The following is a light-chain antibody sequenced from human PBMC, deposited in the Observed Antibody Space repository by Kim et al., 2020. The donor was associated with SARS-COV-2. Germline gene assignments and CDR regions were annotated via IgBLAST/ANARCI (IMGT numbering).Light chain of an antibody. CDR3: QQRSNWPWT. Sequence: EIVLTQSPATLSLSPGERATLSCRASQSVSSYLASYQQKPGQAPRLLIYDASNRATGIPARFSGSGSGTDFTLTISSLEPEDFAVYYCQQRSNWPWTFGQVTQVDIK. CDR2: DAS. V-gene: IGKV3-11*01. CDR1: QSVSSY. J-gene: IGKJ1*01.